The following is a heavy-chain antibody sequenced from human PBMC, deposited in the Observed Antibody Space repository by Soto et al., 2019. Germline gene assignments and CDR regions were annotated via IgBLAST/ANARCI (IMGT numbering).Heavy chain of an antibody. CDR2: INPSGST. D-gene: IGHD2-15*01. Sequence: QVQLVQSGAEVKKPGASVKVSCKASGYTFTSDYMHWVRQAPGQGLEWMGIINPSGSTTYLQKFQGRVTMTRETSTSTVYMQLSSLSSEDTAVYYCARVYCSGGSCYSIDYWGQGTLVTVSS. V-gene: IGHV1-46*03. CDR3: ARVYCSGGSCYSIDY. CDR1: GYTFTSDY. J-gene: IGHJ4*02.